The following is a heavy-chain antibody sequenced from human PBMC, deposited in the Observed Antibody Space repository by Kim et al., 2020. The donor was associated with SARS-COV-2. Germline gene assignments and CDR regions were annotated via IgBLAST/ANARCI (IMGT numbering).Heavy chain of an antibody. V-gene: IGHV4-39*07. D-gene: IGHD3-22*01. CDR3: ARAGYDVRDWYFDL. CDR2: MYYSGNT. Sequence: SETLSLTWTVSGGSISSSSYYWGWVRQPPGKGLEWIGNMYYSGNTYYNPSLKSRVTISVDTSRKQFSLKLSSVTAADTAVYYCARAGYDVRDWYFDLWGRGTLVTVSS. J-gene: IGHJ2*01. CDR1: GGSISSSSYY.